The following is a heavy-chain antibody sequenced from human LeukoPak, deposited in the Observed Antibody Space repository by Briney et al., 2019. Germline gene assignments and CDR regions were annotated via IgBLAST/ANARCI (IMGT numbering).Heavy chain of an antibody. D-gene: IGHD2-8*01. CDR3: ARDVDCTNGVCQTDY. Sequence: GASVKVSCKASGYTFTSYGISWVRQAPGQGLEWMGWISAYNGNTNYAQKLQGRVTMTTDTSTSTAYMELRSLRSDGTAVYYCARDVDCTNGVCQTDYWGQGTLVTVSS. V-gene: IGHV1-18*01. CDR2: ISAYNGNT. J-gene: IGHJ4*02. CDR1: GYTFTSYG.